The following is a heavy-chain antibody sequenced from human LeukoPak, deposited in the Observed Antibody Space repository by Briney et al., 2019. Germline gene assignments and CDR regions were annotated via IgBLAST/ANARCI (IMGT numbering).Heavy chain of an antibody. Sequence: PSETLSLTCTVSGYSISSGYYWGWIRQPPGKGLEWIGSIYHSGSTYYNPSLKSRVTISVDTSKNQFSLKLSSVTAADTAVYFCAKEYGYDYNYFYSMDVWGKGTTVTISS. D-gene: IGHD1-1*01. CDR1: GYSISSGYY. V-gene: IGHV4-38-2*02. J-gene: IGHJ6*03. CDR3: AKEYGYDYNYFYSMDV. CDR2: IYHSGST.